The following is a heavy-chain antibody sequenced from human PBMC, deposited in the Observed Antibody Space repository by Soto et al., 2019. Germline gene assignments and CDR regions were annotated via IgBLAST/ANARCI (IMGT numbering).Heavy chain of an antibody. D-gene: IGHD2-15*01. V-gene: IGHV3-23*01. Sequence: GGSLRLSCAASGFTFSSYAMSWVRQAPGKGLEWVSAISGSGGSTYYADSVKGRFTISRDNSKNTLYLQMNSLRAEDTAVYYCAKDNPSDIVVVVAAPGSYFDYWGQGT. J-gene: IGHJ4*02. CDR1: GFTFSSYA. CDR2: ISGSGGST. CDR3: AKDNPSDIVVVVAAPGSYFDY.